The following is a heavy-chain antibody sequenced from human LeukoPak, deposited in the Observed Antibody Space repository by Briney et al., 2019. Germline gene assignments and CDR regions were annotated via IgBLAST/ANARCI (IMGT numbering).Heavy chain of an antibody. CDR3: AKDHKYRIAAAGRGWYFDY. Sequence: PGGSLRLSCAASGFTFSNHGMHWVRQAPGKGLEWVAFIRYDGSNKYYADSVKGRFTISRDNSKNTLYLQMNSLRAEDTAVYYCAKDHKYRIAAAGRGWYFDYWGQGTLVTVSS. CDR2: IRYDGSNK. CDR1: GFTFSNHG. V-gene: IGHV3-30*02. D-gene: IGHD6-13*01. J-gene: IGHJ4*02.